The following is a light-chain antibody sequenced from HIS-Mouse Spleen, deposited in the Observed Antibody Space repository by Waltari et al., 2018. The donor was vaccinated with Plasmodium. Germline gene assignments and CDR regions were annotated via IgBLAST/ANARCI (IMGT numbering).Light chain of an antibody. CDR2: GAS. J-gene: IGKJ2*01. Sequence: EIVLPQSPGTLSLPPGARATLSCRASQSVSSRYLAWYQQKPGQAPRLLIYGASSRATGIPDRFSGSGSGTDFTLTISRLEPEDFAVYYCQQYGSSPPYTFGQGTKLEIK. CDR3: QQYGSSPPYT. V-gene: IGKV3-20*01. CDR1: QSVSSRY.